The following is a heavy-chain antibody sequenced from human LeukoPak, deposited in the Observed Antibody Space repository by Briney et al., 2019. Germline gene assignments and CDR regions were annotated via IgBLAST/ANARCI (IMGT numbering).Heavy chain of an antibody. Sequence: GGSLRLSCAASGFTFSSYSMNWVRQAPGKGLEWVSSISSSSSYIYYADSVKGRFTISRDNAKNSLYLQMNSLRAEDTAVYYCARDSSSVGEIDYWDQGTLVTVSS. J-gene: IGHJ4*02. V-gene: IGHV3-21*01. CDR3: ARDSSSVGEIDY. D-gene: IGHD6-6*01. CDR2: ISSSSSYI. CDR1: GFTFSSYS.